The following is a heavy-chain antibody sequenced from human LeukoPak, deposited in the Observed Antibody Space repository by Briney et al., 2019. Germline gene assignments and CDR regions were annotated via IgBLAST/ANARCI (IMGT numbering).Heavy chain of an antibody. CDR3: ARSLGLQLRSPLFDY. CDR1: GGSISSGDYY. J-gene: IGHJ4*02. V-gene: IGHV4-30-4*01. CDR2: IYYSGST. D-gene: IGHD5-24*01. Sequence: SQTLSLTCTVSGGSISSGDYYWSWIRQPPGKGLEWIGYIYYSGSTYYNPSLKSRVTISVDTSKNQFCLKLSSVTAADTAVYYCARSLGLQLRSPLFDYWGQGTLVTVSS.